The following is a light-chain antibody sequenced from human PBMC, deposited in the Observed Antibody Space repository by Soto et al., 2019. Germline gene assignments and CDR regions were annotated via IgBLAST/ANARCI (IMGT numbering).Light chain of an antibody. CDR3: SSYTSSSTPGVV. Sequence: QSVLTQPASVSGSPGQSITISCTGTSSDVGGYNYVSWYQQHPGKAPKLMIYDVSNRPSGVSNRFSGSKSGNTASLTISGLQAEDEADYYCSSYTSSSTPGVVFGGGTQLPS. CDR1: SSDVGGYNY. J-gene: IGLJ2*01. V-gene: IGLV2-14*01. CDR2: DVS.